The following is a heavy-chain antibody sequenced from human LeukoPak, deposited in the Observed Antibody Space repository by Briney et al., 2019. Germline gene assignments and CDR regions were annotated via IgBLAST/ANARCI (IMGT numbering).Heavy chain of an antibody. D-gene: IGHD3-22*01. CDR2: INHSGST. Sequence: SETLSLTCAVCGGSFSGYYWSWIRQPPGKGLEWIGEINHSGSTNYNPSLESRVTISVDTSKNQFSLKLSSVTAADTAVYYCARAVILDYWGQGTLVTVSS. J-gene: IGHJ4*02. CDR3: ARAVILDY. V-gene: IGHV4-34*01. CDR1: GGSFSGYY.